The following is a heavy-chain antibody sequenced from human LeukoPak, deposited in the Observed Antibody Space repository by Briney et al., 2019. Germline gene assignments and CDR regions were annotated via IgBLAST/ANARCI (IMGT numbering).Heavy chain of an antibody. J-gene: IGHJ4*02. D-gene: IGHD4-17*01. V-gene: IGHV3-21*01. Sequence: GGSLRLSCTASGFTFTGYSMNWVRQAPGKGLEWVSSISTSSSYIYYADSVKGRFTISRNNPKNSLYLQMNSLRAEDTAVYYCARNCGDPSYVDYWGQGTLVTVSS. CDR1: GFTFTGYS. CDR3: ARNCGDPSYVDY. CDR2: ISTSSSYI.